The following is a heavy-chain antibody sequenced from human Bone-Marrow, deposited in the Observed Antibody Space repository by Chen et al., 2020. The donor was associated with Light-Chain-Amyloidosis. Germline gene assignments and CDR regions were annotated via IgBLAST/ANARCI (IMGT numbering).Heavy chain of an antibody. CDR2: ISQSGST. J-gene: IGHJ6*03. CDR1: GGSLRGYY. V-gene: IGHV4-34*01. Sequence: QVQLQQWGAGLLKPSETLSLTCGVNGGSLRGYYWSSIRQPPGKGLEWIGEISQSGSTYYNPTLRSRVTISLDTSKNQFSLKLSSVTAADTAVYYCARQSYGSDSYFSLDNTYYMDVWGRGTTVTVSS. CDR3: ARQSYGSDSYFSLDNTYYMDV. D-gene: IGHD3-10*01.